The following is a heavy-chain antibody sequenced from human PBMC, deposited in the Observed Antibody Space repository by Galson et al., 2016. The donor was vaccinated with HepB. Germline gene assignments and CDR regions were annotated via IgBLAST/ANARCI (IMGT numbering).Heavy chain of an antibody. V-gene: IGHV3-23*01. CDR3: AKGGKSDY. D-gene: IGHD1-1*01. CDR1: GFIFDNYA. CDR2: ISASGGET. J-gene: IGHJ4*02. Sequence: LRLSCAVTGFIFDNYAMSWVRQRPGKGLEWVSGISASGGETYYAVSVKGRFTISRDNSRKTVSLQMDSLTGDDTAIYYCAKGGKSDYWGQGTQVTVSA.